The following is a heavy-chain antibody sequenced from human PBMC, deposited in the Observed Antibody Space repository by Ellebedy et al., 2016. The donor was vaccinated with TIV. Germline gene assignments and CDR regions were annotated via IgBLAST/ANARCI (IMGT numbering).Heavy chain of an antibody. D-gene: IGHD3-3*01. CDR1: GFPFGGYW. V-gene: IGHV3-7*01. CDR3: AKVFGTVNYMDV. CDR2: IKQDGSEM. Sequence: GESLKISXAGYGFPFGGYWMGWVRQAPGKGLELAANIKQDGSEMHYVDTVKGRFTISRDNAKNSLYLQMNNLGAEDTALYYCAKVFGTVNYMDVWGKGTTVTVSS. J-gene: IGHJ6*03.